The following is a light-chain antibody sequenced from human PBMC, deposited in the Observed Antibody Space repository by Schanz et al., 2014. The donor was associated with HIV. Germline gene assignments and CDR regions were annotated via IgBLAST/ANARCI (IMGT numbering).Light chain of an antibody. CDR3: QVWDTFISSV. J-gene: IGLJ2*01. Sequence: SYELTQPPSVSVAPGKTASITCGGNNVGIKRVHWYQQKPGQAPMMVISYDTDRPSGIPERFFGSNSGHTATLTISRVEAGDEADYYCQVWDTFISSVFGGGTKLTVL. CDR1: NVGIKR. V-gene: IGLV3-21*04. CDR2: YDT.